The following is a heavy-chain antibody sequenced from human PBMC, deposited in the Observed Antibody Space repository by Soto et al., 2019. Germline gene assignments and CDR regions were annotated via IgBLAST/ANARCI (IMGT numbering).Heavy chain of an antibody. D-gene: IGHD3-22*01. J-gene: IGHJ4*02. CDR2: VYYTGTT. CDR3: ASGAYYYDSSGYYYY. Sequence: PSETLSLTCTVSGDSISSGGFYWSWIRQHPGKGLEWIGYVYYTGTTYYNPSLKSRLTISIDTSKNQFSLKLSSVTAADTAVYYCASGAYYYDSSGYYYYWGQGTLVTVSS. V-gene: IGHV4-31*03. CDR1: GDSISSGGFY.